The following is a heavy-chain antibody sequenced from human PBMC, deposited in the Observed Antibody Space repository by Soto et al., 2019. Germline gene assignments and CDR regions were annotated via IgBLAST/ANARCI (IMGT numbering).Heavy chain of an antibody. V-gene: IGHV4-34*01. D-gene: IGHD1-20*01. CDR2: INHSGST. CDR3: ARGRYNGMGALPLGWFDP. CDR1: GGSFSGYY. J-gene: IGHJ5*02. Sequence: QVQLQQWGAGLLKPSETLSLTCAVYGGSFSGYYWSWIRQPPGKGLEWIGEINHSGSTNYNPSLKSRVTISVDTSKNQFSLKLSSVTAADTAVYYCARGRYNGMGALPLGWFDPWGQGTLVTVSS.